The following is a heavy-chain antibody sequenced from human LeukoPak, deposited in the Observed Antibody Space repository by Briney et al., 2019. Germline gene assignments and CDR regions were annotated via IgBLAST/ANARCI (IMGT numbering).Heavy chain of an antibody. CDR2: ISGSGGST. Sequence: GGSLSLSCAASGFTFSSYAMSWVRQAPGKGLEWVSAISGSGGSTYYADSVKGRFTISRDNSKNTLYLQMNSLKAEDTAVYYCAKLKPPYCGGDCYSSYWGQGTLVTVSS. J-gene: IGHJ4*02. CDR1: GFTFSSYA. D-gene: IGHD2-21*02. V-gene: IGHV3-23*01. CDR3: AKLKPPYCGGDCYSSY.